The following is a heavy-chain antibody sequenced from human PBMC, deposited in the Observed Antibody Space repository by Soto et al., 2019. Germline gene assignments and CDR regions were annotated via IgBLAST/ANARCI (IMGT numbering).Heavy chain of an antibody. CDR3: XXXXXXXXXXXXXXXXXXXDV. J-gene: IGHJ6*02. CDR2: XXXDGSNK. Sequence: QVQLVESGGGVVQPGRSLRLSCAASGFTFSSYGMHWVRQAPXXXXXXXXXXXXDGSNKYYADXVKGRFTXXRDNSKXXXXXXXXXXXXXXXXXXXXXXXXXXXXXXXXXXXXXXXDVWGQGTTVTVSS. V-gene: IGHV3-33*01. CDR1: GFTFSSYG.